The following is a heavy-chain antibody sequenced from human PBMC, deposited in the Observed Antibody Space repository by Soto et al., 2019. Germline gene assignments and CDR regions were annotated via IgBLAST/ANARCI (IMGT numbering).Heavy chain of an antibody. D-gene: IGHD2-2*01. CDR2: IYYSGST. J-gene: IGHJ6*03. CDR1: GGSISSYY. V-gene: IGHV4-59*01. Sequence: SETLSLTCTVSGGSISSYYWSWIRQPPGKGLEWIGYIYYSGSTNYNPSHKSRVTKSVDTSKNQFSLKLSSVTAADTAVYYCARGCVGYCSSTSCYSHYYYYYMDVWGKGTTVTVSS. CDR3: ARGCVGYCSSTSCYSHYYYYYMDV.